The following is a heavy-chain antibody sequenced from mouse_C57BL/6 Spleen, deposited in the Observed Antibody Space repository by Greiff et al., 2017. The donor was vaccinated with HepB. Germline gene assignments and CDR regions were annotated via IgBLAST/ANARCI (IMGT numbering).Heavy chain of an antibody. CDR2: ISSGGIYT. Sequence: EVQLVESGGDLVKPGGSLKLSCAASGFTFSSYGMSWVRQTPDKRLEWVATISSGGIYTYYPDSVKGRFTISRDNAKNTLYLQMSSLKSEDTAMYYCARYGYAFDYWGQGTTLTVSS. V-gene: IGHV5-6*01. CDR1: GFTFSSYG. J-gene: IGHJ2*01. D-gene: IGHD2-2*01. CDR3: ARYGYAFDY.